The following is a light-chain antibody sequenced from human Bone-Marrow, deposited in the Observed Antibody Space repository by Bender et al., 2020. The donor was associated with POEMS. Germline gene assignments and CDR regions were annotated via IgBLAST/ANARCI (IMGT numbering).Light chain of an antibody. CDR1: SSNIGAGYD. V-gene: IGLV1-40*01. Sequence: QSVLTQPPSVSGAPGQRVTISCTGSSSNIGAGYDVQWYQHFPGTAPKLLMYKTFDRPSGIPERFSASKSGTSASLAIDGLRSEDEADYYCSAHAGNAAFYVFGTGTKVTVL. CDR3: SAHAGNAAFYV. J-gene: IGLJ1*01. CDR2: KTF.